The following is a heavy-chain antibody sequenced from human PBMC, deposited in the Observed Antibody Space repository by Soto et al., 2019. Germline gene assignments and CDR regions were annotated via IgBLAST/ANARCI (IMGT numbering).Heavy chain of an antibody. Sequence: VGWIQQRPGKALEWHALIYWDDDKRYHQSLKTRLNITKDTPQTQVVRTLTTIDPVDTATYYCAHRQAGYSSSFDYWGQGTLVNVSS. D-gene: IGHD6-13*01. V-gene: IGHV2-5*02. CDR2: IYWDDDK. CDR3: AHRQAGYSSSFDY. J-gene: IGHJ4*02.